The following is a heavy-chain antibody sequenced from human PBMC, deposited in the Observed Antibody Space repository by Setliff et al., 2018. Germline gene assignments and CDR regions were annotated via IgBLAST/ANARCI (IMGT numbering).Heavy chain of an antibody. V-gene: IGHV4-34*01. J-gene: IGHJ4*02. D-gene: IGHD2-15*01. CDR2: INHRGST. CDR3: AKGDGGYPSDS. CDR1: GGTFSDYY. Sequence: LSLTCAAYGGTFSDYYWTWIRQPPGKGLEWIGEINHRGSTNYNPSLKSRATISIDTSKNQFSLSLTSVTAADPAVYYCAKGDGGYPSDSWGQGILVTVSS.